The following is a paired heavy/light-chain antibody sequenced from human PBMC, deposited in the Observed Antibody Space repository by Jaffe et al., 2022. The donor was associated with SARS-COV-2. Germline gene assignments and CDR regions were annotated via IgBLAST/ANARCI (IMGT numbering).Heavy chain of an antibody. J-gene: IGHJ4*02. CDR2: IYWDDDK. Sequence: QITLKESGPTLVKPTQTLTLTCTFSGFSLTTSGVGVGWIRQPPGKALEWLAIIYWDDDKRYSPSLKSRLTITKDTSKNQVVLTMTNMDPVDTATYYCVQRHMVGGVSRFDYWGQGTLVTVSS. CDR1: GFSLTTSGVG. V-gene: IGHV2-5*02. D-gene: IGHD3-10*01. CDR3: VQRHMVGGVSRFDY.
Light chain of an antibody. J-gene: IGLJ1*01. CDR1: SSDVGGYNY. CDR2: DVS. CDR3: NSYTTSGTLGYV. Sequence: QSALTQPASVSGSPGQSITISCTGTSSDVGGYNYVSWFQQHPGKAPKLIIYDVSYRPSGVSNRFSGSKSGNTASLTISGLQAEDEADYYCNSYTTSGTLGYVFGTGTTVTVL. V-gene: IGLV2-14*03.